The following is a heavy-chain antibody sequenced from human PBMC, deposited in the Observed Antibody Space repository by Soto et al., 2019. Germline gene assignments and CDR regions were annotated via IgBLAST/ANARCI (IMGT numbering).Heavy chain of an antibody. CDR1: GYTFTGYY. CDR3: AREWVYCSSTSCYGDFDY. J-gene: IGHJ4*02. Sequence: PSVKVSCKASGYTFTGYYMHWVRQAPGQGLEWMGWINPNSGGTNYAQKFQGWVTMTRDTSISTAYMELSRLRSDDTAVYYCAREWVYCSSTSCYGDFDYWGQGTLVTVSS. D-gene: IGHD2-2*01. CDR2: INPNSGGT. V-gene: IGHV1-2*04.